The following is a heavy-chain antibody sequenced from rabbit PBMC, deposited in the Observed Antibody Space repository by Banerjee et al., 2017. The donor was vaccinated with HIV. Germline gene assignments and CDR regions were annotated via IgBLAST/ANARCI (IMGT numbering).Heavy chain of an antibody. CDR2: ITYGGSA. V-gene: IGHV1S47*01. CDR3: VRGSISGTDYNL. Sequence: QEQLVESGGGLVQPGGSLKLSCKASGFDFSTYGVNWVRQAPGRGLEWIGYITYGGSAYYAGWVNGRSPISRHNAQNTLYLQLNSLTAADTATYFCVRGSISGTDYNLWGPGTLVTVS. CDR1: GFDFSTYG. J-gene: IGHJ4*01. D-gene: IGHD1-1*01.